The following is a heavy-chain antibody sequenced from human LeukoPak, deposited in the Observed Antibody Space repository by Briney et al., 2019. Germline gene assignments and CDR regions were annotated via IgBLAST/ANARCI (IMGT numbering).Heavy chain of an antibody. CDR3: AKNPLYDSSGYFFPTFDS. CDR1: GLTFDTYA. J-gene: IGHJ5*01. V-gene: IGHV3-23*01. D-gene: IGHD3-22*01. Sequence: GGSLRLSCAASGLTFDTYAMSWVRQAPGKGLEWVSAVSSNGDSTYYADSVKGRFAISRDNTNNTLFLQMNSLRAEDTAVYYCAKNPLYDSSGYFFPTFDSWGQGTLVAVSS. CDR2: VSSNGDST.